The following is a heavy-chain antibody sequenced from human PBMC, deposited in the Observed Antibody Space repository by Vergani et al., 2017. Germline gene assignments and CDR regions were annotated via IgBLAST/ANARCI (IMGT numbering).Heavy chain of an antibody. CDR3: ARDVGGGNYYGSGPYDY. V-gene: IGHV3-33*01. D-gene: IGHD3-10*01. Sequence: VQLVESGGGVVQPGRSLRLSCAASGFTFSSYGMHWVRQAPGKGLEWVAVIWYDGSNKYYADSVKGRFTISRDNSKNTLYLQMNSLRAEDTAVYYCARDVGGGNYYGSGPYDYWGQGTLVTVSS. J-gene: IGHJ4*02. CDR1: GFTFSSYG. CDR2: IWYDGSNK.